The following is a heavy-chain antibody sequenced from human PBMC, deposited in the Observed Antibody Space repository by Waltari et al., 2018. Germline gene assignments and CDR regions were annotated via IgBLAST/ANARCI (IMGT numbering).Heavy chain of an antibody. CDR1: GWSFRGYY. CDR3: ARGGKGNQDYYMDV. J-gene: IGHJ6*03. Sequence: QVQLQQWGAGLLKPSETLSLTCAVYGWSFRGYYWIWIRPPPGKGLEWIGEINHSGSTNYNPSLKSRVTISVDTSKNQFSLKLSSVTAADTAVYYCARGGKGNQDYYMDVWGKGTTVTISS. V-gene: IGHV4-34*01. CDR2: INHSGST.